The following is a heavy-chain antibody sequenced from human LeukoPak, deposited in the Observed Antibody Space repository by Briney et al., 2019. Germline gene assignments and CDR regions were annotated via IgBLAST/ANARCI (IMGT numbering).Heavy chain of an antibody. CDR1: GYTFTGYY. Sequence: ASVRVSCKASGYTFTGYYMHWVRQAPGQGLEWMGWINPNSGGTNYSQKFQGRVTMTRDTSISTAYMELSRLRSDDTAVYYCASYYYDSSGFVHWGQGTLVTVSS. CDR3: ASYYYDSSGFVH. V-gene: IGHV1-2*02. J-gene: IGHJ4*02. D-gene: IGHD3-22*01. CDR2: INPNSGGT.